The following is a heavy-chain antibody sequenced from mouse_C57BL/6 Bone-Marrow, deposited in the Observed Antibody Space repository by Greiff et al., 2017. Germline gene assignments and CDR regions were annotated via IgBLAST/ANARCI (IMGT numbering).Heavy chain of an antibody. J-gene: IGHJ2*01. V-gene: IGHV3-6*01. D-gene: IGHD6-2*01. CDR1: GYSITSGYY. CDR2: ISYDGSN. CDR3: ARDKSPSKLVFYYFDY. Sequence: EVQLQESGPGLVKPSQSLSLTCSVTGYSITSGYYWNWIRQFPGNKLEWMGYISYDGSNNYNPSLKNRIPITRDTSKNQFFLKLNSVTTEDTATYYCARDKSPSKLVFYYFDYWGQGTTLTVAS.